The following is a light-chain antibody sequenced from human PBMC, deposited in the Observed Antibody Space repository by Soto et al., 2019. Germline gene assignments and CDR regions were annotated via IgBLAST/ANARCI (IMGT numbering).Light chain of an antibody. CDR3: QLWDTSSDHFV. CDR1: NIGNKN. J-gene: IGLJ2*01. Sequence: SYELTQPPSVSAAPGQTASITCGGNNIGNKNVYWYQQKPGQAPLLVIYDDSDRPSGIPERFSGSNSANTASLTIRGVGVGDEADYFCQLWDTSSDHFVFGGGTQLTVL. CDR2: DDS. V-gene: IGLV3-21*02.